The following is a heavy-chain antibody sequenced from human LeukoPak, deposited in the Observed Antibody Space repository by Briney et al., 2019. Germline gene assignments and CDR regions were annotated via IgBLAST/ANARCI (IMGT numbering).Heavy chain of an antibody. D-gene: IGHD6-13*01. CDR2: ISSSSSTM. CDR1: GFTFDDYS. Sequence: GGSLRLSCAASGFTFDDYSMNWVRQAPGKGLEWVSFISSSSSTMYYADSVKGRFTISRDNAKNSVYVQMNSLRAEDTAVYYCARDGGSSWYSAFDIWGQGTMVTVSS. J-gene: IGHJ3*02. V-gene: IGHV3-48*01. CDR3: ARDGGSSWYSAFDI.